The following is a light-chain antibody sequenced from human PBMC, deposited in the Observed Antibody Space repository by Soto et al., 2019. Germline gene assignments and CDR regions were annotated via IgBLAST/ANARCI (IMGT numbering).Light chain of an antibody. Sequence: QSALTQPASVSGSPGQSITISCTGTSSDVGDYNYVSWYQQHPGKAPKVMIYEVSHRPSGVSTRFSGSKYGKTASLTISGLQAEDEADYYCCSYRRSSLYVFGTGTKLTVL. CDR2: EVS. CDR3: CSYRRSSLYV. J-gene: IGLJ1*01. V-gene: IGLV2-14*01. CDR1: SSDVGDYNY.